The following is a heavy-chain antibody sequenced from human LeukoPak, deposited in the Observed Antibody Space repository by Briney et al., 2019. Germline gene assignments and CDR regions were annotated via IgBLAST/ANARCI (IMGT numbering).Heavy chain of an antibody. CDR3: ARDGGAAAGVDFDY. Sequence: ASVKVSCKASGYTFINYGFSWVRQARGQGLEWMGWFSAYNGNTNYAQNLQGRVTMTTDTSTSTAYMELRSLRSDDTAVYYCARDGGAAAGVDFDYWGQGTLVIVSS. CDR2: FSAYNGNT. D-gene: IGHD6-13*01. CDR1: GYTFINYG. J-gene: IGHJ4*02. V-gene: IGHV1-18*01.